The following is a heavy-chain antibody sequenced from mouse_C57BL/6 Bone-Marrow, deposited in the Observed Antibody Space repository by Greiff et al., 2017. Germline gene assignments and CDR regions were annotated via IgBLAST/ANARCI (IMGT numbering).Heavy chain of an antibody. CDR2: IYPRSGNT. CDR1: GYTFTSYG. J-gene: IGHJ4*01. V-gene: IGHV1-81*01. Sequence: QVHVKQSGAELARPGASVKLSCKASGYTFTSYGISWVKQRTGQGLEWIGEIYPRSGNTYYNEKFKGKATLTADKSSSTAYMELRSLTSEDSAVYFCARVGYYGSSLYARDYWGQGTSVTVSS. D-gene: IGHD1-1*01. CDR3: ARVGYYGSSLYARDY.